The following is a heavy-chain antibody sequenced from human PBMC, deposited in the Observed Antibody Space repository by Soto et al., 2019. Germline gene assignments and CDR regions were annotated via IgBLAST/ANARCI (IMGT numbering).Heavy chain of an antibody. CDR3: ILDCTSMSCYGYLGVDV. V-gene: IGHV1-69*01. D-gene: IGHD2-2*01. J-gene: IGHJ6*02. CDR1: GGTFSSFL. Sequence: QVQLVQSGAEVKTPGSSVKVSCKASGGTFSSFLMGWVRQAPGQGPEWMGGIIPVFGRATYAEKFQGRVTIIADDSTSTVHMELSGLKYEDTAVYYCILDCTSMSCYGYLGVDVWGQGTTVTVSS. CDR2: IIPVFGRA.